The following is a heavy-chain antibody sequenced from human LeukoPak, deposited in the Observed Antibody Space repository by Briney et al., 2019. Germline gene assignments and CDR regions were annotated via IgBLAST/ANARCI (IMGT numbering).Heavy chain of an antibody. CDR3: ARDSYYDSSGPFDY. CDR2: ISGSSSYI. CDR1: GFTFSSYS. J-gene: IGHJ4*02. D-gene: IGHD3-22*01. Sequence: GGSLRLSCAASGFTFSSYSMNWVRQPPGKGLEWVSSISGSSSYIYYADSVKGRFTISRDNSKNTLYLQMNSLRAEDTAVYYCARDSYYDSSGPFDYWGQGTLVTVSS. V-gene: IGHV3-21*01.